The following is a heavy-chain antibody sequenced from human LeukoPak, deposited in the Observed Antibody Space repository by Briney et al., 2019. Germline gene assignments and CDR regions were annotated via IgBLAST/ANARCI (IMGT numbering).Heavy chain of an antibody. CDR1: GGSFSGHY. CDR2: INHSGST. J-gene: IGHJ4*02. V-gene: IGHV4-34*01. Sequence: SVTLSLTCAVYGGSFSGHYWSWIRQPPGKGLEWIGEINHSGSTNYNPSLKSRVTISVDTSKNQFSLKLRSVTAADTAVYYCARDGTGPFDYWGQGTLVTVSS. D-gene: IGHD3/OR15-3a*01. CDR3: ARDGTGPFDY.